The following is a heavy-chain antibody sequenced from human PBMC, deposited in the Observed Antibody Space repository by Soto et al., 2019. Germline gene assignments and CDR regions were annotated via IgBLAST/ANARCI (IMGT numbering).Heavy chain of an antibody. J-gene: IGHJ3*02. CDR3: ARSVGSGYCSSTSCYSFDI. Sequence: QVQLVQSGAEVKKPGASVKVSCKASGYTFTSYGISWVRQAPGQGLEWMGWISAYNGNTNYAQKLQGRVTMTTDTSTSTAYMELSSLRSDDTAVYYCARSVGSGYCSSTSCYSFDIWGQGTMVTVSS. CDR2: ISAYNGNT. D-gene: IGHD2-2*02. V-gene: IGHV1-18*01. CDR1: GYTFTSYG.